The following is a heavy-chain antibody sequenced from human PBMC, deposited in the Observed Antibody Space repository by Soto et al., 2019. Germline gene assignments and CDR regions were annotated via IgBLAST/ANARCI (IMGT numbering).Heavy chain of an antibody. CDR3: AKGAEGYVVSSLDF. CDR1: GFIFSNYA. D-gene: IGHD5-12*01. CDR2: ITSTGSST. J-gene: IGHJ4*02. V-gene: IGHV3-23*01. Sequence: EVQLLESGGGFVQPGGSLRLSCAASGFIFSNYAMTWVRQAPGEGLEWVSGITSTGSSTYYADSVKGRFTISRDKSKNTLFLQINSLRAVDTAVYYCAKGAEGYVVSSLDFWGQGTLVSVSS.